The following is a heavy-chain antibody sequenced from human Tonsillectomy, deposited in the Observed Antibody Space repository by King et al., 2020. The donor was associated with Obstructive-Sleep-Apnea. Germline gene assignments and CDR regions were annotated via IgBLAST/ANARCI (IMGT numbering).Heavy chain of an antibody. J-gene: IGHJ3*02. CDR1: GFSFSRHW. CDR3: ARQQRNAAGTDYPDAGLDI. Sequence: QLVQSGAEARKPGESLRISCTGSGFSFSRHWIAWVRQMPGKGLEWMGIIYPGDSDTRDSPTFQCRVAFSVDRSTGTAFLQYNNLCPYDTAIFYCARQQRNAAGTDYPDAGLDIWGQGTMVTVSS. D-gene: IGHD3-10*01. V-gene: IGHV5-51*01. CDR2: IYPGDSDT.